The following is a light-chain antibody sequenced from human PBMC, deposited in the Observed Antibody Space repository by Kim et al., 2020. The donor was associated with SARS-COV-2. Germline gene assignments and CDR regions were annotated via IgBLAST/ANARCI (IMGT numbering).Light chain of an antibody. CDR2: GKN. Sequence: SSELTQDPAVSVALGQTVRITCQGDSLRSYYASWYQQKPGQAPVLVIYGKNNRPSGIPDRFFGSSSGNTASLTITGAQAEDEADYYCNSRASHVNHLVFG. CDR1: SLRSYY. V-gene: IGLV3-19*01. CDR3: NSRASHVNHLV. J-gene: IGLJ3*02.